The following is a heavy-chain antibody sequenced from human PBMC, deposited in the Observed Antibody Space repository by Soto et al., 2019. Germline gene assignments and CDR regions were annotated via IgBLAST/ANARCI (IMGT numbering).Heavy chain of an antibody. CDR3: ARKGYTYRKSGLDV. J-gene: IGHJ6*02. CDR2: INPIDAST. CDR1: GYAFTNYY. Sequence: QAHLEQSGTEVKNPGASVKVSCKASGYAFTNYYMHWVRQTPGQGLEWVGVINPIDASTRYTQKFQDRVILTTDTSTSTVYLELSSLKSDDTAVYYCARKGYTYRKSGLDVWGQGTTVIVSS. D-gene: IGHD5-18*01. V-gene: IGHV1-46*01.